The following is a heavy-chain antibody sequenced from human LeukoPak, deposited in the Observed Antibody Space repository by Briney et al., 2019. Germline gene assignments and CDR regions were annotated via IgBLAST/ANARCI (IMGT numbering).Heavy chain of an antibody. V-gene: IGHV1-46*04. Sequence: GASVKVSCKTSEYPFTSYYIHWVRQAPGQGLEWMGLINPSSGSTSYAQKLLGRVTMTRGTSTSTVHMDLSSLRSEDMAVYYCARPGSPAAGASDFHHWGQGALVTVSS. CDR1: EYPFTSYY. CDR3: ARPGSPAAGASDFHH. J-gene: IGHJ1*01. D-gene: IGHD6-13*01. CDR2: INPSSGST.